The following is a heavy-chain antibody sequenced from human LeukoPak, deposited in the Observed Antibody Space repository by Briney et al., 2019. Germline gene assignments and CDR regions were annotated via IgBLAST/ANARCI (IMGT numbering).Heavy chain of an antibody. CDR2: ISGDGATT. CDR1: GFPFSSYA. Sequence: GGSLRLSRAASGFPFSSYAMTWVRQAPGKGLEWVSSISGDGATTYHADSVKGRFTISRDNAKNTLYLQMNSLRAEDTAVYYCARDRGVEMATITTPYYYYYMDVWGKGTTVTVSS. D-gene: IGHD5-24*01. J-gene: IGHJ6*03. V-gene: IGHV3-23*01. CDR3: ARDRGVEMATITTPYYYYYMDV.